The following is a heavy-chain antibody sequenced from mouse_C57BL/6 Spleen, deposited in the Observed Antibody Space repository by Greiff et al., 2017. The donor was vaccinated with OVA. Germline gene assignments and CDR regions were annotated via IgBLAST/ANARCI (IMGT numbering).Heavy chain of an antibody. Sequence: EVQLVESGGGLVQPGGSLSLSCAASGFTFTDYYMSWVRQPPGKALEWLGFIRNKANGYTTEYSASVKGRFTISRDNSQSILYLQMNALRAEDSATYYCARYAVYDGYYEGYAMDYWGQGTSVTVSS. CDR1: GFTFTDYY. CDR2: IRNKANGYTT. J-gene: IGHJ4*01. CDR3: ARYAVYDGYYEGYAMDY. V-gene: IGHV7-3*01. D-gene: IGHD2-3*01.